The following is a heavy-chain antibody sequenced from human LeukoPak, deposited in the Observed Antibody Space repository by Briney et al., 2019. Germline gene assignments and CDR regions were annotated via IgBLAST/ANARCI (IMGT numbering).Heavy chain of an antibody. V-gene: IGHV4-59*11. Sequence: SETLSLTCTVSGGSISSHYWSWIRQPPGKGLEWIGYIYYSGSTKYNPSLKSRVTISVDTSKNQFSLKLSSVTAADTAVYYCARLYDSSGSTNWFDPWGQGTLVTVSS. CDR1: GGSISSHY. CDR3: ARLYDSSGSTNWFDP. CDR2: IYYSGST. J-gene: IGHJ5*02. D-gene: IGHD3-22*01.